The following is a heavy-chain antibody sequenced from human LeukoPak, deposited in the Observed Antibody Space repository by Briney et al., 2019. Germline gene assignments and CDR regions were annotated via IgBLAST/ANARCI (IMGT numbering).Heavy chain of an antibody. J-gene: IGHJ4*02. CDR3: ARSPARGYDILTNYNDY. D-gene: IGHD3-9*01. CDR1: GYTFTGYY. Sequence: ASVKVSCKASGYTFTGYYMHWVRQAPGQGLEWMGWINPNSGGTNYAQKFQGRVTMTRDTSISTAYMELSRLRSDDTAVYYCARSPARGYDILTNYNDYWGQGTLVTVSS. CDR2: INPNSGGT. V-gene: IGHV1-2*02.